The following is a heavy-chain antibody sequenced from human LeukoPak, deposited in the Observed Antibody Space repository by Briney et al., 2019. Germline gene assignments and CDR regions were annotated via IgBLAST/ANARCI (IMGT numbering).Heavy chain of an antibody. J-gene: IGHJ4*02. Sequence: ASVKVSCKASANTFIDFYMHWVRQAHGQGLEWMGIFNPAGGRTSFAQKFQGRVTMTRNTSISTAYMELSSLRSEDTAVYYCARAPTVSVGYCSSSSCQADYWGQGTLVTVSS. CDR3: ARAPTVSVGYCSSSSCQADY. CDR2: FNPAGGRT. D-gene: IGHD2-2*01. CDR1: ANTFIDFY. V-gene: IGHV1-46*01.